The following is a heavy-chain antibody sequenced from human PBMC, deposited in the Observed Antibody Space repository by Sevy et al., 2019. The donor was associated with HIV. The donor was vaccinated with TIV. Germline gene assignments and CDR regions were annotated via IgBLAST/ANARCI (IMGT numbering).Heavy chain of an antibody. J-gene: IGHJ3*02. CDR2: IKQDGSEK. CDR3: ARDGEGYLGRGSTTAAFDI. Sequence: GGSLRLSCAASGFTFSSYWMSWVRQAPGKGLEWVANIKQDGSEKDNVDSVKGRFTISRDNAKNSLYLQMNSLRAEDTAVYYCARDGEGYLGRGSTTAAFDIWGQGTMVTVSS. V-gene: IGHV3-7*01. D-gene: IGHD2-21*01. CDR1: GFTFSSYW.